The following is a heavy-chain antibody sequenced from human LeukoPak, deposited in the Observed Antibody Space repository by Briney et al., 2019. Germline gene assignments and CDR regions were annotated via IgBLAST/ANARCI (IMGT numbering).Heavy chain of an antibody. D-gene: IGHD3-22*01. J-gene: IGHJ4*02. CDR1: GFTFSSYG. CDR2: ISSSSSYI. CDR3: ASGDRSGYYAPFDY. Sequence: GGSLRLSCAASGFTFSSYGMHWVRQAPGKGLEWVSSISSSSSYIYYADSVKGRFTISRDNAKNSLYLQMNSLRAEDTAVYYCASGDRSGYYAPFDYWGQGTLVTVSS. V-gene: IGHV3-21*01.